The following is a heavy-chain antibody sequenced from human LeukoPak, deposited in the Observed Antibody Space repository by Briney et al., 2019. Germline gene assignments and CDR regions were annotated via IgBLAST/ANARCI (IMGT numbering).Heavy chain of an antibody. V-gene: IGHV3-21*01. J-gene: IGHJ4*02. CDR3: ARDARESSGRKFDY. CDR1: RFSFSSYS. Sequence: GGSLRLSCAASRFSFSSYSMNWVRQAPGKGLEWVSSIRSSSTYIYYADLVKGRFTISRDNAKNSLSLQMNSLRAEDTAVYYCARDARESSGRKFDYWGQGTLVTVSS. CDR2: IRSSSTYI. D-gene: IGHD6-19*01.